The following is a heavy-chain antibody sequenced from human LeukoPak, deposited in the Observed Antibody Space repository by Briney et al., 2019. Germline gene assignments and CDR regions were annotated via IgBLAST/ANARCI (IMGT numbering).Heavy chain of an antibody. CDR3: ARDRNSVYYFDY. V-gene: IGHV3-30-3*01. CDR1: GFTFSRST. Sequence: PGKSQRLSCVASGFTFSRSTIHWVRQAPGKGLEWVAVISYDGSNKYYADSVKGRFTISRDNSKNTLYLQMNSLRAEDTAVYYCARDRNSVYYFDYWGQGTLVTVSS. J-gene: IGHJ4*02. D-gene: IGHD1-14*01. CDR2: ISYDGSNK.